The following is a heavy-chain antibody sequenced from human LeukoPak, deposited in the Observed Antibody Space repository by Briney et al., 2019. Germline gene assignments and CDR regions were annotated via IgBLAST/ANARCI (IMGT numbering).Heavy chain of an antibody. CDR1: GFTFSDYY. J-gene: IGHJ3*02. CDR3: ARDQPNDYGDYVSPRYAFDI. V-gene: IGHV3-11*01. D-gene: IGHD4-17*01. Sequence: GGSLRLSCAASGFTFSDYYMSWIRQGPGKGLEWVSYISSSGSTIHYADSVKGRFTISRDNAKNSLYLQMNSLRAEDTAVYYCARDQPNDYGDYVSPRYAFDIWGQGTMVTVSS. CDR2: ISSSGSTI.